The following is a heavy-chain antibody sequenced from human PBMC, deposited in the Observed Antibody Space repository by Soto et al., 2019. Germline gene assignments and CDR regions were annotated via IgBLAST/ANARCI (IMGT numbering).Heavy chain of an antibody. Sequence: SETLSLTCAISVAPITWGDYSCNWIRQPPGKGLEWIGYIFHGGSTYYNPSLRSRVTISVDRSRTQFSLKMSSVTAADTAVYYCARGRVVVTAAVTFNCLDPLGQGALVSVSS. V-gene: IGHV4-30-2*01. CDR1: VAPITWGDYS. J-gene: IGHJ5*02. D-gene: IGHD2-2*01. CDR2: IFHGGST. CDR3: ARGRVVVTAAVTFNCLDP.